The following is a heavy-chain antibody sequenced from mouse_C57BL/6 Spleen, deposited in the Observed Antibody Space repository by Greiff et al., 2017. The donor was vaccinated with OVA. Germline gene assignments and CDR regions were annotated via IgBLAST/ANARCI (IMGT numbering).Heavy chain of an antibody. V-gene: IGHV14-2*01. J-gene: IGHJ4*01. CDR3: ARDITTVVAPYAMDY. CDR1: GYTFTSYW. D-gene: IGHD1-1*01. CDR2: IDPEDGET. Sequence: VQLQQPGAELVKPGASVKLSCKASGYTFTSYWMHWVKQRPGQGLEWIGRIDPEDGETKYAPKFQGKATITADTSSNTAYLQLSSLTSEDTAVYYCARDITTVVAPYAMDYWGQGTSVTVSS.